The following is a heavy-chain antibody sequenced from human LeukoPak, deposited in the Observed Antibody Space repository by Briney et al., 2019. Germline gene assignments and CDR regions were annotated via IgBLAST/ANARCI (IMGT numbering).Heavy chain of an antibody. CDR1: GYTFTSYY. J-gene: IGHJ5*02. D-gene: IGHD3-22*01. CDR2: INPSGGST. V-gene: IGHV1-46*01. Sequence: ASVKVSCKASGYTFTSYYMHWVRQAPGQGLEWMGIINPSGGSTSYAQKFQGRVTMTRDTSTSTVYMELSSLRSEDTAVYYCARDSLTSYYYDSSGHWFDPWGQGTLVTVSS. CDR3: ARDSLTSYYYDSSGHWFDP.